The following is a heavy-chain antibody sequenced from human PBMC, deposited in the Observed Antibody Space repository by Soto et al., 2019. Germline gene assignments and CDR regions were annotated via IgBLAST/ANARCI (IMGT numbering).Heavy chain of an antibody. V-gene: IGHV1-8*01. Sequence: ASVKVSCKASGYTFTSYDINWVRQATGQGLEWMGWMNPNSGNTGYAQKFQGRVTMTRNTSISTAYMELSSLRSEDTAVYYCARERVGRAVAGTYAFDIWGQGTMVTVSS. D-gene: IGHD6-19*01. CDR1: GYTFTSYD. CDR2: MNPNSGNT. CDR3: ARERVGRAVAGTYAFDI. J-gene: IGHJ3*02.